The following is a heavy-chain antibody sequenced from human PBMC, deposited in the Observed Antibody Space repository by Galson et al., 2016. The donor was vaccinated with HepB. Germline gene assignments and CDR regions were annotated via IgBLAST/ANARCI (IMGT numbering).Heavy chain of an antibody. CDR1: GYTLNEFS. J-gene: IGHJ4*02. CDR2: RDPENGET. Sequence: SVKVSCKVSGYTLNEFSIHWVRQAPGKGLEWMGGRDPENGETIYAQKFQGRVTMTEDTSSDPAYMDLTNLTSDDTAVNYCATDLSDQPGFWGQGTLVTVSS. D-gene: IGHD2-2*01. CDR3: ATDLSDQPGF. V-gene: IGHV1-24*01.